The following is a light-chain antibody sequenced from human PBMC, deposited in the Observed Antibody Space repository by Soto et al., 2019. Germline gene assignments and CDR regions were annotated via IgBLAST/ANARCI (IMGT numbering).Light chain of an antibody. Sequence: QSALTHPASVSWSPGQSITISCTGTSSDVGAYNFVSWHQQHPGKAPKLMIYNVYDRPSGISYRFSGSKSGNTASLTIYDLPVEDEADDSCNAYTAIRTYVFGTGTKLTAL. CDR1: SSDVGAYNF. CDR2: NVY. J-gene: IGLJ1*01. CDR3: NAYTAIRTYV. V-gene: IGLV2-14*03.